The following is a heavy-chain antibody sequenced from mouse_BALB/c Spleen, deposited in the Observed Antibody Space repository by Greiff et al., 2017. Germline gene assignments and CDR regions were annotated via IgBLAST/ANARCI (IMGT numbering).Heavy chain of an antibody. CDR2: INPYNDGT. V-gene: IGHV1-14*01. CDR1: GYTFTSYV. J-gene: IGHJ2*01. Sequence: VQLKQSGPELVKPGASVKMSCKASGYTFTSYVMHWVKQKPGQGLEWIGYINPYNDGTKYNEKFKGKATLTSDKSSSTAYMELSSLTSEDSAVYYCAREKNYYRYDYWGQGTTLTVSS. D-gene: IGHD2-14*01. CDR3: AREKNYYRYDY.